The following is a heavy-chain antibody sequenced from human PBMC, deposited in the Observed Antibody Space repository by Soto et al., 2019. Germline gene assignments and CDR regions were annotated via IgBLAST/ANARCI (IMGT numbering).Heavy chain of an antibody. CDR2: IKTAGGDT. CDR1: GYVFTNYY. V-gene: IGHV1-46*01. J-gene: IGHJ4*02. D-gene: IGHD3-22*01. Sequence: ASVKVSCKASGYVFTNYYIHWVRQAPGQGLEWMGIIKTAGGDTNYAQKFRGRVTMTRDTSTSTVYMELSSLTSEDTAVYYCARDRAYYESSGLYFDYWGQGTLVTVSS. CDR3: ARDRAYYESSGLYFDY.